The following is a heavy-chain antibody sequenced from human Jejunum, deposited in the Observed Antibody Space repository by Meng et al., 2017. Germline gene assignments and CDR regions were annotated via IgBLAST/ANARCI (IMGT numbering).Heavy chain of an antibody. J-gene: IGHJ4*02. CDR3: ARGGYYSFDY. CDR2: IYHSGST. Sequence: QVQLQESGPGLVKPSETLSLTCAVSGGSISSVYWWTWVRQSPGKGLEWIGEIYHSGSTNYNPSLKSRVTLSVDKSKNQFSLKLTSVTAADTAVYYCARGGYYSFDYWGQGTLVTVSS. D-gene: IGHD5-18*01. CDR1: GGSISSVYW. V-gene: IGHV4-4*02.